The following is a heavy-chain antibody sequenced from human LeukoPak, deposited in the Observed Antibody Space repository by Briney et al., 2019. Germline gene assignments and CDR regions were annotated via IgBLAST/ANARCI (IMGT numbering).Heavy chain of an antibody. D-gene: IGHD3-10*01. Sequence: SVKVSCKASGGTFSSYAISWVRQAPGQGLEWMGGIIPIFGTANYAQKFQGRVTITADESTSTAYMELSSLRSEDTAVYYCARLPRPKYYYGSGSYFTWGQGALVTVSS. J-gene: IGHJ5*02. CDR2: IIPIFGTA. V-gene: IGHV1-69*13. CDR1: GGTFSSYA. CDR3: ARLPRPKYYYGSGSYFT.